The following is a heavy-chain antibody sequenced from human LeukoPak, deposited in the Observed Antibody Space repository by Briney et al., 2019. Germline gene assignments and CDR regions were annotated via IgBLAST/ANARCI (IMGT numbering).Heavy chain of an antibody. CDR2: INHSGST. J-gene: IGHJ6*01. CDR3: AQVSYCGGDCYSGYYYGMDV. CDR1: GGSFSGYY. Sequence: KPSETLSLTCAVYGGSFSGYYWSWIRQPPGKGLEWIGEINHSGSTSYNPSLKSRVTISVDTSKNQFSLKLSSVTAADTAVYYCAQVSYCGGDCYSGYYYGMDVWGQGTTVAVSS. V-gene: IGHV4-34*01. D-gene: IGHD2-21*02.